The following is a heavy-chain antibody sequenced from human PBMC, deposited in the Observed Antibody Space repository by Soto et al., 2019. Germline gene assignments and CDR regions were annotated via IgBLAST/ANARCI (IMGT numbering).Heavy chain of an antibody. Sequence: GAVRGSCLDSGRRRSNYAMNWVRQAPGKGLEYISGITSDGDSTSHADSVKDRFTISRDNSKNTLFLQMSSLRAEDTAVYYCVKGTHHLQYYLGCWRPGSLVTVSS. CDR3: VKGTHHLQYYLGC. V-gene: IGHV3-64D*06. D-gene: IGHD3-9*01. J-gene: IGHJ4*01. CDR2: ITSDGDST. CDR1: GRRRSNYA.